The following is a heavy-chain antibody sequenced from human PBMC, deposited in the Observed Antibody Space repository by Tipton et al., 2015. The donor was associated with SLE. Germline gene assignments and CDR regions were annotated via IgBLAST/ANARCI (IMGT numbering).Heavy chain of an antibody. V-gene: IGHV4-39*07. J-gene: IGHJ4*02. CDR2: VYYTGNT. CDR1: GDSISSTSYY. CDR3: ARDEYRYDATGYHLLGHFDF. D-gene: IGHD3-22*01. Sequence: TLSLTCIVSGDSISSTSYYWGWIRQPPGKGLEWVGTVYYTGNTFYNPSLKSRVTISVDTSKNQFSLKLRFVTAADTAVYYCARDEYRYDATGYHLLGHFDFWGQGTLVTVSS.